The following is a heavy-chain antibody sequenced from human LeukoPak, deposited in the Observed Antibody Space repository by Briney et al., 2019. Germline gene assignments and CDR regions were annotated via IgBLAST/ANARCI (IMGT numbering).Heavy chain of an antibody. J-gene: IGHJ6*03. D-gene: IGHD2-2*02. Sequence: GGSLRLSCAASGFTSSSYSMNWVRQAPGKGLEWVSSISSTSTYIYYADSVKGRFTISRDNAKNSLYLQMNSLRAEDTAVYYWARSPFPQHQIPTSYSYTDVWGNGTTLTVSS. V-gene: IGHV3-21*01. CDR3: ARSPFPQHQIPTSYSYTDV. CDR2: ISSTSTYI. CDR1: GFTSSSYS.